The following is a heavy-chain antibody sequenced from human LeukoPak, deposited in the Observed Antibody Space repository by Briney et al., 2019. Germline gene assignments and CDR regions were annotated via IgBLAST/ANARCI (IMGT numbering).Heavy chain of an antibody. Sequence: SGPTLVNPTQTLTLTCTFSGFSLTTRGVGVGWIRQPPGRALEWLALIYWDDDRRYSPSLKSRLTITKDTSRNQVVLTMTDMDPVDTATYFCAHRKNYYDSSVFDNWGQGTLVTVSS. CDR1: GFSLTTRGVG. J-gene: IGHJ4*02. CDR3: AHRKNYYDSSVFDN. CDR2: IYWDDDR. D-gene: IGHD3-22*01. V-gene: IGHV2-5*02.